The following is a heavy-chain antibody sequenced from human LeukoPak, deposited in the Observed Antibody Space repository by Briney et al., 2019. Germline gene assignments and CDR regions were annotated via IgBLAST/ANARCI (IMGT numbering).Heavy chain of an antibody. CDR1: GGSFSGYY. V-gene: IGHV4-34*01. D-gene: IGHD5-12*01. CDR3: ARRRGYSGYSTGY. Sequence: SETLSLTCAVYGGSFSGYYWSWIRQPPGKGLEWIGEINHSGSTNYNPSLKSRVTISVDTSKNQFSLKLSSVTAADMAVYYCARRRGYSGYSTGYWGQGTLVTVSS. CDR2: INHSGST. J-gene: IGHJ4*02.